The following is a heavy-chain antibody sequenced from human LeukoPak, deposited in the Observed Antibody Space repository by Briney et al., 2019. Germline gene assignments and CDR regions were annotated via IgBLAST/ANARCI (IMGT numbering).Heavy chain of an antibody. J-gene: IGHJ6*03. CDR3: AKGELYYDILAGSFLLSYMDV. V-gene: IGHV1-46*01. CDR2: INPRGDSSGKSR. D-gene: IGHD3-9*01. Sequence: ASVKVSCKASGYTFSSYYMHWVRQAPGQGLEWMGIINPRGDSSGKSRSYAQKFQGRVTMTRDMSTRTVYMELSSLRSEDTAVYYCAKGELYYDILAGSFLLSYMDVWGKGTTVTVSS. CDR1: GYTFSSYY.